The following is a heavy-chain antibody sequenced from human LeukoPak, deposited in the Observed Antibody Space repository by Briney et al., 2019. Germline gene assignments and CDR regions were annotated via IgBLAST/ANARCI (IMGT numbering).Heavy chain of an antibody. D-gene: IGHD3-10*01. CDR2: INNDGSIT. J-gene: IGHJ3*02. V-gene: IGHV3-74*01. Sequence: GGSLRLSCAASGFTFGSYWMHWVRQAPGKGLVWVSRINNDGSITSYADSVKGRFTSSRDNAKHTLYLQMNSLRAEDTAVYYCARSYYYGSGSYTCDIWGQGTMVTVSS. CDR3: ARSYYYGSGSYTCDI. CDR1: GFTFGSYW.